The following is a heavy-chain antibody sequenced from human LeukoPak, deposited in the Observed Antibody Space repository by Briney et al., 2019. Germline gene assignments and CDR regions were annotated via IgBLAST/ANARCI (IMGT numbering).Heavy chain of an antibody. V-gene: IGHV4-39*01. CDR2: IYYSGST. D-gene: IGHD3-22*01. CDR3: ARQGNYYDSSGYSPQFDP. CDR1: GGSISSSSYY. J-gene: IGHJ5*02. Sequence: PSETLSLTCTLTGGSISSSSYYWGWFRQPPEKGLEWIGSIYYSGSTYYNPSLKSRVTIFVDTSKNQFSLKLSSVTAADTAVYYCARQGNYYDSSGYSPQFDPWGQGTLVTVSS.